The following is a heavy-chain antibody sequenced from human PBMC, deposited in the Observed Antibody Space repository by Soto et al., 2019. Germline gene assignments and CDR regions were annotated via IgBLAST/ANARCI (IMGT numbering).Heavy chain of an antibody. V-gene: IGHV1-18*01. CDR2: ISAYNGNT. D-gene: IGHD6-19*01. J-gene: IGHJ6*02. CDR1: GYTFTSYV. Sequence: ASVKVSCKASGYTFTSYVISWVRQAPGQGLEWMGWISAYNGNTNFAQKLQGRVTMTTDTSTSIAYMELRSLRSDDTAVYYCARVVATVAGPYGMDVWGQGTTVTAP. CDR3: ARVVATVAGPYGMDV.